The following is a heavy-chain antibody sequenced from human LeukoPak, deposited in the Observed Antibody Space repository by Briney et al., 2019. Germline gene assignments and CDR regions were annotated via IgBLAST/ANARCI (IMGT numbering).Heavy chain of an antibody. J-gene: IGHJ4*02. CDR3: ARGDVYFDY. Sequence: EASVKVSCKSPGYTFINYDINWVRQAPGQGLEWMGWISAYNRNTNYAQKFQGRITMTTDTSTSTAYMEVRSLTSDDTAVYHCARGDVYFDYWGQGTLVTVSS. CDR2: ISAYNRNT. CDR1: GYTFINYD. V-gene: IGHV1-18*01. D-gene: IGHD5-24*01.